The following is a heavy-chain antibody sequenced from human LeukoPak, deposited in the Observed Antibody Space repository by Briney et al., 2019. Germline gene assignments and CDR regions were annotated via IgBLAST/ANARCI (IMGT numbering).Heavy chain of an antibody. D-gene: IGHD5-12*01. CDR2: MYYSAST. V-gene: IGHV4-59*13. CDR1: GSSISSYF. J-gene: IGHJ4*02. Sequence: SETLSLTCSVPGSSISSYFWTWVRQPPGKGLEWIAYMYYSASTNYNPSLKSRVTISIDTSKNQLSLKLRSVTAADTAVYYCARIYGASDSALDYWAQGTLVTVSS. CDR3: ARIYGASDSALDY.